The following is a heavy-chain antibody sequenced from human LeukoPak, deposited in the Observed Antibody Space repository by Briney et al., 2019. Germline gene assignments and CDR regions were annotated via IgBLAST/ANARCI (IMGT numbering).Heavy chain of an antibody. V-gene: IGHV6-1*01. CDR1: GDSVSSNIAS. CDR3: KRDPDSSYGGGLFDS. J-gene: IGHJ5*01. CDR2: TYYRSQWSN. Sequence: SQTLSLTCAVSGDSVSSNIASWNWIRQSPSGGLEWLGRTYYRSQWSNDYAVSVESRITIDPDTSKNEFSLQLNSVTPEDTAVYYCKRDPDSSYGGGLFDSWGQGTLVTVSS. D-gene: IGHD1-14*01.